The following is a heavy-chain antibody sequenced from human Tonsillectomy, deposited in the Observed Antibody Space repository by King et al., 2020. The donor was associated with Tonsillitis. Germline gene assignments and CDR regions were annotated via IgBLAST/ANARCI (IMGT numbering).Heavy chain of an antibody. CDR1: GGSITIDGFY. V-gene: IGHV4-31*11. Sequence: VQLQESGPGLVKPSQTLSLTCAVSGGSITIDGFYWSWIRQHPGKGLEWIGNIYHRGSTYYNPSLKSRVTISVDTSKNQFSLKLNSVSAADTAVYYCARGNYDILTGPGYYFDYWGRGTLAT. CDR2: IYHRGST. J-gene: IGHJ4*02. D-gene: IGHD3-9*01. CDR3: ARGNYDILTGPGYYFDY.